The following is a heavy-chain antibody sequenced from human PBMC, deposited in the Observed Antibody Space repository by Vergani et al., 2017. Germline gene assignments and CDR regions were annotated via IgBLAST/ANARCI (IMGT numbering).Heavy chain of an antibody. CDR3: ARDRSSGWSFDWFDP. CDR1: GYTFTSYG. CDR2: ISAYNGNT. J-gene: IGHJ5*02. V-gene: IGHV1-18*01. Sequence: QVQLVQSGAEVKKPGASVKVSCKASGYTFTSYGISWVRQAPGQGLEWMGWISAYNGNTNYAQKLQGRVTMTTDTSTSTAYMELRSLRSDDTAVYYRARDRSSGWSFDWFDPWGQGTLVTVSS. D-gene: IGHD6-19*01.